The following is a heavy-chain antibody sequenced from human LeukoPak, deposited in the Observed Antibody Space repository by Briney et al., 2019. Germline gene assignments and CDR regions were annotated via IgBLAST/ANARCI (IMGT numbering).Heavy chain of an antibody. CDR3: ARDPNGDYIGTFDM. Sequence: GGSLRLSCAASEFTFSSYGMSWVRQAPGKGLEWVSSISGSGGSTQYADSVQGRFAISRDNSKDTLYLQMNSLRVEDTAVYFCARDPNGDYIGTFDMWGRGTMVSVSS. CDR1: EFTFSSYG. J-gene: IGHJ3*02. V-gene: IGHV3-23*01. D-gene: IGHD4-17*01. CDR2: ISGSGGST.